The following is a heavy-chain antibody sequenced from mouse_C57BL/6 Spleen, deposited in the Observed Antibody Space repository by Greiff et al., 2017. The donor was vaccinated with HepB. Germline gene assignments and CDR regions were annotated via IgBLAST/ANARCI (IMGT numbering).Heavy chain of an antibody. J-gene: IGHJ2*01. CDR3: ARSITTVVDY. V-gene: IGHV1-42*01. CDR2: SNPSTGGT. Sequence: EVQLQQSGPELVKPGASVKISCKASGYSFTGYYMNWVKQSPEKSLEWIGESNPSTGGTTYNQKFKAKATLTVDKSSSTAYMQLKSLTSEDSAVYYCARSITTVVDYWGQGTTLTVSS. CDR1: GYSFTGYY. D-gene: IGHD1-1*01.